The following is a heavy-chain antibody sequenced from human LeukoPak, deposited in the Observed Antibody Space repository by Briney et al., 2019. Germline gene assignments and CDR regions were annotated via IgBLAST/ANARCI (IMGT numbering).Heavy chain of an antibody. CDR3: ARGSGGSWRYFDY. D-gene: IGHD2-15*01. Sequence: GGTLRLSCAASGFTFSSYGMHWVRQAPGKGLEWVAVISYDGSNKYYADSVKGRFTISRDNSKNTLYLQMNSLRAEDTAVYYCARGSGGSWRYFDYWSQGTLVTVSS. V-gene: IGHV3-30*03. J-gene: IGHJ4*02. CDR1: GFTFSSYG. CDR2: ISYDGSNK.